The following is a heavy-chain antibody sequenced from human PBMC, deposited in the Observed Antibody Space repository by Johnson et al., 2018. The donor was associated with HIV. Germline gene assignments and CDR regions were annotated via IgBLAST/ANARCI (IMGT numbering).Heavy chain of an antibody. D-gene: IGHD6-13*01. J-gene: IGHJ3*02. CDR3: ASGVYSSSWSWDVAFDI. V-gene: IGHV3-74*01. Sequence: VQLVESGGGLVQPGGSLRLSCAASEFTFSSYWMHWVRQAPGKGLVWVSRITSDGSSTNYADSVTGRFTISRDNAKNTLYLQMNSLRAEDTAVYYCASGVYSSSWSWDVAFDIWGQGTMVTVSS. CDR1: EFTFSSYW. CDR2: ITSDGSST.